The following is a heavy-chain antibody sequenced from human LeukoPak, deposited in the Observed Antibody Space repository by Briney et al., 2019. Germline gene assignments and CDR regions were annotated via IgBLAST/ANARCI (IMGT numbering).Heavy chain of an antibody. CDR2: ISGSGGST. CDR3: AKDTGYSYGYNY. D-gene: IGHD5-18*01. V-gene: IGHV3-23*01. CDR1: GFTFSSYA. Sequence: GGSLRLSCAASGFTFSSYAMSWVRQAPGKGLEWVSAISGSGGSTYYADSVKGRFTISRDNSKNTLYPQMNSLRAEDTAVYYCAKDTGYSYGYNYWGRGTLVTVSS. J-gene: IGHJ4*02.